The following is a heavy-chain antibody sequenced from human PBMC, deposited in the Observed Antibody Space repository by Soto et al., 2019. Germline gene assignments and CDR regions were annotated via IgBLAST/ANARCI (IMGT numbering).Heavy chain of an antibody. J-gene: IGHJ5*02. Sequence: SETLSLTCAVSGGSISSSNWWSWVRQPPGKGLEWIGEIYHSGSTNYNPSLKSRVTISVDKSKNQFSLKLTSVTAADTAMYYCARPKTIGAAAGKGWFDPWGQGTLVTVS. CDR3: ARPKTIGAAAGKGWFDP. CDR2: IYHSGST. V-gene: IGHV4-4*02. D-gene: IGHD6-13*01. CDR1: GGSISSSNW.